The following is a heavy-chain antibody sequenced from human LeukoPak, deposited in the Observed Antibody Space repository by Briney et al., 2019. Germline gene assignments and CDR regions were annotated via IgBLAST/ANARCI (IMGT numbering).Heavy chain of an antibody. Sequence: SETLSLTCAVYGGSLSGYYWSWIRQPPGKGLEWIGEINHGGSTNYNPSLKSRVTISVDTSNNRFSLKLSSVTAADTAVYYCARLPQYCVTSTCSRNHIDYWGQGTLVTVSS. CDR3: ARLPQYCVTSTCSRNHIDY. CDR2: INHGGST. D-gene: IGHD2-2*01. V-gene: IGHV4-34*01. J-gene: IGHJ4*02. CDR1: GGSLSGYY.